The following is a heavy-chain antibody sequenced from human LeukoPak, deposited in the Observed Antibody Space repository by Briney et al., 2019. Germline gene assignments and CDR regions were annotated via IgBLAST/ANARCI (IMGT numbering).Heavy chain of an antibody. Sequence: GGSLRLSCAASGFIVSSNYMNWVRQAPGKGLEWVSVIYSGGSTYYADSVKGRFTISRDNSKNTLYPQMNSLRAEDTAVYYCARGQNIPAWGQGTLVTVSS. CDR3: ARGQNIPA. CDR1: GFIVSSNY. CDR2: IYSGGST. V-gene: IGHV3-53*01. J-gene: IGHJ4*02. D-gene: IGHD1/OR15-1a*01.